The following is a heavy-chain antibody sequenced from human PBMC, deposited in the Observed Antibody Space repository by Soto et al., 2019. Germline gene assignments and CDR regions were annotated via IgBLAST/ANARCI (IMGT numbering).Heavy chain of an antibody. J-gene: IGHJ3*02. CDR3: AKEMRTSAARDDFDI. Sequence: EVQLVESGGDLVQPGGSLRLSCAASGFTVSNNFMSWVRQAPGKGLEWVSVTYPGGTTYYADSVKGRFAISRDNSKNTLYLQMSSLRAEDTAVYYCAKEMRTSAARDDFDIWGQGTMVTVSS. CDR2: TYPGGTT. CDR1: GFTVSNNF. D-gene: IGHD1-1*01. V-gene: IGHV3-66*01.